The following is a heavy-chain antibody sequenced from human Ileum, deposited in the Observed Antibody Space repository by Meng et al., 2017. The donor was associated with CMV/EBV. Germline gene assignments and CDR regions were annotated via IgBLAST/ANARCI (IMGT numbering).Heavy chain of an antibody. CDR3: AQALVREGQQNLYGMDV. CDR1: GFTFSSYD. J-gene: IGHJ6*02. CDR2: IDNAADT. V-gene: IGHV3-13*01. Sequence: GGSLRLSCAASGFTFSSYDMHWVRQITGKGLEWVSPIDNAADTYYPGSVKGRFTISRDNSKNTLYLQMHSLRAEDTAVYYCAQALVREGQQNLYGMDVWGQGTTVTVSS. D-gene: IGHD3-10*01.